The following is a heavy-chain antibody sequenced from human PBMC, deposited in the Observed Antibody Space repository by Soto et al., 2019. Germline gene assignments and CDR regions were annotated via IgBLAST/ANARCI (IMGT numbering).Heavy chain of an antibody. J-gene: IGHJ4*02. CDR1: GGTFSSYA. Sequence: ASVKVSCKASGGTFSSYAISWVRQAPGQGLEWMGGIIPIFGTANYAQKFQGRVTITADESTSTAYMELSSLRSEDTAVYYCASNVDTAMVTVVYFDYWGQGTLVTVSS. D-gene: IGHD5-18*01. CDR3: ASNVDTAMVTVVYFDY. CDR2: IIPIFGTA. V-gene: IGHV1-69*13.